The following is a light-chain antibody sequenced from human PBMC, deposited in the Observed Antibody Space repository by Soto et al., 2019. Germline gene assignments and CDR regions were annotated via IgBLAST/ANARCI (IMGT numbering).Light chain of an antibody. CDR1: INDVGGYNY. J-gene: IGLJ2*01. CDR2: EVV. CDR3: CSYAGHTNVL. V-gene: IGLV2-8*01. Sequence: QSVLTQPPSASGSPGQSVTISCTGTINDVGGYNYVSWYQHYPGEAPKLVIYEVVKRPSGVPDRFSGSKSGNTASLTVSGLQAEDEADYYCCSYAGHTNVLFGGGTKLTVL.